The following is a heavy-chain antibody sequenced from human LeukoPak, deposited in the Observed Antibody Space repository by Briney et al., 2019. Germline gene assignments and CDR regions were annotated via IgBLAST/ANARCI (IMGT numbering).Heavy chain of an antibody. CDR3: ARVRDCSSTSCYLPYNWFDP. CDR2: INPSGGST. D-gene: IGHD2-2*01. CDR1: GYTFTSYY. Sequence: ASVKVSCKASGYTFTSYYMHWVRQAPGQGLEWMGIINPSGGSTSYAQKFQGRVTMTRDTSISTAYMELSRLRSDDTAVYYCARVRDCSSTSCYLPYNWFDPWGQGTLVTVSS. V-gene: IGHV1-46*01. J-gene: IGHJ5*02.